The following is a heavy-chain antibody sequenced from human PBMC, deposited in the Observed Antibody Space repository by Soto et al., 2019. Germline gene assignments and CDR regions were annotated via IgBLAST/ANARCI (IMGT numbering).Heavy chain of an antibody. CDR1: GFTFSSYG. D-gene: IGHD5-18*01. CDR3: TREGGGTAMPKCGMDV. J-gene: IGHJ6*02. V-gene: IGHV3-33*01. Sequence: QVQLVESGGGVVQPGRSLRLSCAASGFTFSSYGMHWVRQAPGKGLEWVAVIWYDGSNKYYADSVKGRFTISRDNSKNTRYPQMNSPRTEDTAVYYWTREGGGTAMPKCGMDVWGQGTTVTVSS. CDR2: IWYDGSNK.